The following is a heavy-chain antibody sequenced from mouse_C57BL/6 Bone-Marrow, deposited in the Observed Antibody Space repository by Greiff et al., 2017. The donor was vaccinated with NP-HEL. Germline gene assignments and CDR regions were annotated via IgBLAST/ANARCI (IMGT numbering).Heavy chain of an antibody. CDR3: ARPLYYYGSSPYWYFDV. CDR1: GYTFTSYW. CDR2: IDPSDSYT. Sequence: VQLQQPGAELVMPGASVKLSCKASGYTFTSYWMHWVKQRPGQGLEWIGEIDPSDSYTNYNQKFKGKSTLTVDKSSSTAYMQLSSLTSEDSAVYYCARPLYYYGSSPYWYFDVWGTGTTVTVSS. V-gene: IGHV1-69*01. J-gene: IGHJ1*03. D-gene: IGHD1-1*01.